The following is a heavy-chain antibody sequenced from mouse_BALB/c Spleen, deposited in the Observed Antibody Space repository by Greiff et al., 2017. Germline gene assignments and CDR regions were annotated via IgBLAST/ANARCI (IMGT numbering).Heavy chain of an antibody. CDR3: ARDSSGYRGFAY. Sequence: VHVKQSGPELVKPGASVKISCKASGYTFTDYNMHWVKQSHGKSLEWIGYIYPYNGGTGYNQKFKSKATLTVDNSSSTAYMELRSLTSEDSAVYYCARDSSGYRGFAYWGQGTLVTVSA. CDR1: GYTFTDYN. J-gene: IGHJ3*01. CDR2: IYPYNGGT. D-gene: IGHD3-2*01. V-gene: IGHV1S29*02.